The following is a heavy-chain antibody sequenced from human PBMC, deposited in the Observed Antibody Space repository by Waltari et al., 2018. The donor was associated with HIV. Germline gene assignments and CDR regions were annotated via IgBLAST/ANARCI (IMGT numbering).Heavy chain of an antibody. CDR1: GGTSIRYS. J-gene: IGHJ4*02. Sequence: QVQLVPSGAEAKKTESSVRVSCKSSGGTSIRYSINWVRHVPGQGLEWLGRIIPMSGTANNAQKFQGRITITADESTSTAYMELRNLKSDDTAVYFCASARETMGVDFDSWGQGTLVNVSS. V-gene: IGHV1-69*08. D-gene: IGHD3-10*01. CDR3: ASARETMGVDFDS. CDR2: IIPMSGTA.